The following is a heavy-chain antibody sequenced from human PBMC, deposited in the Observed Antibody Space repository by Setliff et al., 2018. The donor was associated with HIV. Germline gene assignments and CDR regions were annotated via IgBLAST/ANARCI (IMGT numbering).Heavy chain of an antibody. CDR1: GYTFSNYA. CDR2: INADNGNT. J-gene: IGHJ5*02. V-gene: IGHV1-3*01. CDR3: AREFSSSWYDWFDP. Sequence: VKVPCKASGYTFSNYAMHWVRQAPGQRPEWMGWINADNGNTKYSQKFQGRVTITRDTSASTAYMELSSLRSEDTAVYYCAREFSSSWYDWFDPWGQGTLVTVSS. D-gene: IGHD6-13*01.